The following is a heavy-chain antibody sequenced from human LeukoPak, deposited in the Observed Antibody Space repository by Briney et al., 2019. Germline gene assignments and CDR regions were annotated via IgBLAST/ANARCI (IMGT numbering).Heavy chain of an antibody. J-gene: IGHJ3*01. CDR1: GFTFSSYA. CDR2: ISGSGGST. V-gene: IGHV3-23*01. CDR3: AKMGDDYGDYAL. Sequence: PGGSLRLSCAASGFTFSSYAMSWVRQAPGKGLEWVSAISGSGGSTYYADSLKGRFTISRDNSKNTLYLQMNSLRAEDTAVYYCAKMGDDYGDYALWGQGTMVTVSS. D-gene: IGHD4-17*01.